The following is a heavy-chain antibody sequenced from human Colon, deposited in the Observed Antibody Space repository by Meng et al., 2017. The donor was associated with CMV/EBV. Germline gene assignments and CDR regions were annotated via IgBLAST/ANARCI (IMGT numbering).Heavy chain of an antibody. D-gene: IGHD1-14*01. CDR2: VHYSGRT. CDR1: GGSVSGYY. CDR3: AQLRGITGWFDP. Sequence: SCIVSGGSVSGYYWSWIRQPPGKGLEWIGYVHYSGRTHYNPSLMNRVTISVDTSKNQFSLNVESVTAADTAVYYCAQLRGITGWFDPWGQGTLVTVSS. V-gene: IGHV4-59*02. J-gene: IGHJ5*02.